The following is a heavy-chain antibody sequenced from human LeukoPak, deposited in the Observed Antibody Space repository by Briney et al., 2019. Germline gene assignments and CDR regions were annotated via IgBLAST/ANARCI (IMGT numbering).Heavy chain of an antibody. CDR3: ARDPSSGWYLKGWFDP. Sequence: GRSLRLSCAASGFTFSSYSMNWVRQAPGKGLEWVSSISSSSNYIYYADSVKGRFTIPRDNAKNSLYLQMNSLRAEDTAVYYCARDPSSGWYLKGWFDPWGQGTLVTVSS. V-gene: IGHV3-21*01. J-gene: IGHJ5*02. CDR1: GFTFSSYS. CDR2: ISSSSNYI. D-gene: IGHD6-19*01.